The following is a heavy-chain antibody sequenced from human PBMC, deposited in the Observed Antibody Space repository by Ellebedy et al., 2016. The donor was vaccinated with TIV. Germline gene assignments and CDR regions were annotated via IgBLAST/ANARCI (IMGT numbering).Heavy chain of an antibody. J-gene: IGHJ4*02. V-gene: IGHV4-59*08. Sequence: MPSETLSLTCTVSGASISSYDWMWIRQPPGKGLEWIGYIYFRGSTHYTPSLGGRVTISVDTSNQFSLRLSSVTAAATAVYYCAHSTRRYYVDYWGQGTLVTVSS. CDR1: GASISSYD. CDR3: AHSTRRYYVDY. D-gene: IGHD3-22*01. CDR2: IYFRGST.